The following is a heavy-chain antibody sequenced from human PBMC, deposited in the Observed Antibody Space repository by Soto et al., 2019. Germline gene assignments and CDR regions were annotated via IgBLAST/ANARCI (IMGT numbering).Heavy chain of an antibody. CDR2: ITPILDIP. CDR1: GYTLTELS. V-gene: IGHV1-69*02. CDR3: ASPNYGGYPLAPI. D-gene: IGHD2-21*01. Sequence: GASVKVSCKVSGYTLTELSMHWVRQAPGQGLEWMGRITPILDIPNYAQKFQDRVTITADESTNTAYMELSSLRSEDTAVYYCASPNYGGYPLAPIWGRGTLVTVSS. J-gene: IGHJ4*02.